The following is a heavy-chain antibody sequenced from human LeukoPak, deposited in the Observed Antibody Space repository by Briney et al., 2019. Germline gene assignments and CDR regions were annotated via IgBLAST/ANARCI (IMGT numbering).Heavy chain of an antibody. CDR2: ISTSSSTI. CDR1: GLTFSSYS. J-gene: IGHJ4*02. D-gene: IGHD2-2*01. V-gene: IGHV3-48*01. Sequence: GGSLRLSCAVSGLTFSSYSMNWVRQAPGKGLEWVSYISTSSSTIYYADSVKGRFTISRDNAKNSLYLQMNSLRAEDTAVYYCAPGYCTTTSCSHYFDYWGQGTLVTVSS. CDR3: APGYCTTTSCSHYFDY.